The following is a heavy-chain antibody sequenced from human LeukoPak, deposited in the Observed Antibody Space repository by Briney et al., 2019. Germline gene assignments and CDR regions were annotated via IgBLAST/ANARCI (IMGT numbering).Heavy chain of an antibody. CDR2: IYGGGSI. CDR3: ARGDSYYYGSGTFQH. V-gene: IGHV3-53*01. J-gene: IGHJ1*01. CDR1: GVTVSNNY. D-gene: IGHD3-10*01. Sequence: GGSLRLSCAASGVTVSNNYMNWVRQAPGKGLEWVSVIYGGGSIYYADSVKGRFTISRDNSKNTLYLQMNSLRADDTAVYYCARGDSYYYGSGTFQHWGQGTPVTVSS.